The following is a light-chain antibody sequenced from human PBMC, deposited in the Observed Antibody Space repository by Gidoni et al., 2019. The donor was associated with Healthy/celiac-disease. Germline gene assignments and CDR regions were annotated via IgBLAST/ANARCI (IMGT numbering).Light chain of an antibody. V-gene: IGKV1-39*01. CDR2: DAA. Sequence: DIQMTQSPSSLSATVGDRVTITCRASQIISSYLYQYQQKPGKAPKLLIYDAASLRNGVPSRLCSSGCWTDYTLTISSLQPEDFAAYYCHQSYNTPPWTFGQGTKVEIK. CDR1: QIISSY. CDR3: HQSYNTPPWT. J-gene: IGKJ1*01.